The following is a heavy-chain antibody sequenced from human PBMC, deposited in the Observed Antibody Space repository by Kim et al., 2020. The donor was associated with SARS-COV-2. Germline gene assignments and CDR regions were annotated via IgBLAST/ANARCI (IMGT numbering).Heavy chain of an antibody. CDR3: TRDPGDYCSGSYAFDY. Sequence: SVKVSCKASGYTFSSYAISWVRQAPGQGLEWMGGINPISGTANYAQNFPGRVTFTSDASTSTAHMELSSLRSEDTGVYYCTRDPGDYCSGSYAFDYWGQ. CDR1: GYTFSSYA. D-gene: IGHD3-10*01. CDR2: INPISGTA. J-gene: IGHJ4*02. V-gene: IGHV1-69*13.